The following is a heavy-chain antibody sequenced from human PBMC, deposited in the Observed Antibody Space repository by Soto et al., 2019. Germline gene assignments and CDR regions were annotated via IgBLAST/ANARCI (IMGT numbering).Heavy chain of an antibody. J-gene: IGHJ6*02. Sequence: SETLSLTCTVSGGSISSGDYHWSWIRQPPGKGLERIGFVYYTGNTYYNQSLKSRVTISVDTSKNQFSLKLSSVTAADTAVYYCARGFVLLWFGEPLGYYYGMDVWGQGTTVTVSS. CDR3: ARGFVLLWFGEPLGYYYGMDV. CDR1: GGSISSGDYH. D-gene: IGHD3-10*01. V-gene: IGHV4-31*03. CDR2: VYYTGNT.